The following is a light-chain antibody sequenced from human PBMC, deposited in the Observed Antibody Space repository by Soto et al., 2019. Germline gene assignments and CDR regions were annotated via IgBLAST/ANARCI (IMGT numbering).Light chain of an antibody. V-gene: IGKV3-15*01. CDR1: QSVSST. J-gene: IGKJ1*01. CDR3: QQYGSSPQT. Sequence: EIVMTQSPVTLSVSPGERATLSCRASQSVSSTLAWYQQKPGQAPRLLIYGTSTRATGIPARFSGSGSGTEFTLTVSRLEPEDFAVYYCQQYGSSPQTFGQGTKVDI. CDR2: GTS.